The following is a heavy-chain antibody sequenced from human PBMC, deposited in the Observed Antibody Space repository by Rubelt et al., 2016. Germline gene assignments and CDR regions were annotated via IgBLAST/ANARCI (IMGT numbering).Heavy chain of an antibody. J-gene: IGHJ4*02. CDR2: ISAGGG. V-gene: IGHV3-23*01. CDR1: GFTFSTYA. Sequence: EVQLLDSGGGLVQPGGSLRLSCAASGFTFSTYAMSWVRQAPGKGLEWVSAISAGGGYYADSVKGRFTISRDNSKNTLYLQMNSLRAEDTAVYYCARENYYGSGSYRNFDYWGQGTLVTVSS. CDR3: ARENYYGSGSYRNFDY. D-gene: IGHD3-10*01.